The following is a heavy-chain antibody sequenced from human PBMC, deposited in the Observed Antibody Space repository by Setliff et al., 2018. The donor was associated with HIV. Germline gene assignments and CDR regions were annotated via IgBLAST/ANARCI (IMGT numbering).Heavy chain of an antibody. V-gene: IGHV4-4*07. D-gene: IGHD1-26*01. CDR1: GGSINSYY. J-gene: IGHJ6*03. CDR2: IYTSGSA. Sequence: SETLSLTCTVSGGSINSYYWSWIRRPAGKGLEWIGRIYTSGSANYNPSLKSRATMSVDTSKNQFSLKLTSVTAADTAVYYCARELMWRGALHYFYYMDVWGEGTTVTVSS. CDR3: ARELMWRGALHYFYYMDV.